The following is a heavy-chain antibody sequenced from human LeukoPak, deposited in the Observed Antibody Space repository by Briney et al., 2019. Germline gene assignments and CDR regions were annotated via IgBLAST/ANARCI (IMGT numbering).Heavy chain of an antibody. J-gene: IGHJ4*02. CDR3: ARLIVGATSGFDY. CDR1: GYSISSGYY. V-gene: IGHV4-38-2*02. Sequence: SETLSLTCTVSGYSISSGYYWGWIRQPPGKGLEWIGSIYHSGSTYYNPSLKSRVTISVDTSKNQFSLKLSSVTAADTAVYYCARLIVGATSGFDYWGQGTLVTVSS. D-gene: IGHD1-26*01. CDR2: IYHSGST.